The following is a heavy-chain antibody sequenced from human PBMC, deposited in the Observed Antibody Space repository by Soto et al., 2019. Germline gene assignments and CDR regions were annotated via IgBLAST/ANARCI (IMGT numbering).Heavy chain of an antibody. V-gene: IGHV3-33*01. CDR2: IWYDGSNK. CDR3: ARDYDVQGYGTDV. J-gene: IGHJ6*02. CDR1: GFTFSSYG. D-gene: IGHD3-22*01. Sequence: GGSLRLSCAASGFTFSSYGMHWVRQAPGKGLEWVAVIWYDGSNKYYADSVKGRFTISRDNSKNTLYLQMNSLRAEDTAVYYCARDYDVQGYGTDVWGQGTTVTVS.